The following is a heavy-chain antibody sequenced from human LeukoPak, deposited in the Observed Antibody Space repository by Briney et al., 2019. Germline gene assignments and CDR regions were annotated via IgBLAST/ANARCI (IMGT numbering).Heavy chain of an antibody. CDR2: IKQDGSEK. J-gene: IGHJ4*02. CDR3: ARGRYCSGGSCHYFDY. CDR1: GFTFNSYW. D-gene: IGHD2-15*01. V-gene: IGHV3-7*01. Sequence: PGGSLRLSCAVSGFTFNSYWMSWVRQAPGKGLEWVANIKQDGSEKFYVDYVKGRFTISRDNARNSLYLQMNSLRADDTAVYYCARGRYCSGGSCHYFDYWGQGTLVTVSS.